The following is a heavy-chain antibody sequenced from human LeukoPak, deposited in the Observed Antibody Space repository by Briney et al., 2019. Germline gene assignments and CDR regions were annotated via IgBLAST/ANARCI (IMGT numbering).Heavy chain of an antibody. CDR2: INTDGSST. J-gene: IGHJ4*02. CDR1: GFTFSSYW. V-gene: IGHV3-74*01. CDR3: ARAVSGYYFDY. Sequence: GGSLRLSCAASGFTFSSYWMHWVRQAPGKGLVWVSRINTDGSSTSYADSVKGRFTISRDNAKNTLYLQMNSLRAEDTAVYYCARAVSGYYFDYWGQGTLVTVSS. D-gene: IGHD1-14*01.